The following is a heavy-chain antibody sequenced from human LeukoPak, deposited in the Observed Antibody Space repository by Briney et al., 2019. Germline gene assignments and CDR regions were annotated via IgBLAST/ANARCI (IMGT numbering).Heavy chain of an antibody. D-gene: IGHD3-10*01. Sequence: ASVKVSCKASGYTFTSYYIHWVRQAPGQGLEWMGIINPTGGSISYAQNFQGRVTMTTDTSTSTAYMELRSLRSDDTAVYYCARGTHGSGEGGDYYYMDVWGKGTTVTVSS. CDR2: INPTGGSI. CDR1: GYTFTSYY. J-gene: IGHJ6*03. V-gene: IGHV1-46*01. CDR3: ARGTHGSGEGGDYYYMDV.